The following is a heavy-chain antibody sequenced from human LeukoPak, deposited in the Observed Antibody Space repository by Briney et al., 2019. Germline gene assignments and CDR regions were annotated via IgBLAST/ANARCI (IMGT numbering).Heavy chain of an antibody. Sequence: ASVKVSCKASGYSFTDYVVSWVRQAPGQGLEWMGWMNPNSGNTGYAQKFQGRVTITRNTSISTAYMELSSLRSEDTAVYYCARAAVVPAAIDSYMDVWGKGTTVTVSS. CDR3: ARAAVVPAAIDSYMDV. J-gene: IGHJ6*03. CDR1: GYSFTDYV. V-gene: IGHV1-8*03. CDR2: MNPNSGNT. D-gene: IGHD2-2*02.